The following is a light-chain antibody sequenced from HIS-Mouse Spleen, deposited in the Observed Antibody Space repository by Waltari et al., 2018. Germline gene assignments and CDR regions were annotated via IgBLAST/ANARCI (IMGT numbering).Light chain of an antibody. V-gene: IGLV2-14*03. Sequence: QSALTQPASVSGSPGQSITISCTGTSSDVGGYNYVSLYQQHPGKAPKLMIYDVSNRPSGVSNRFSGSKSGTSASLAISGLQSEDEADYYCAAWDDSLNGYVFGTGTKVTVL. CDR3: AAWDDSLNGYV. CDR1: SSDVGGYNY. J-gene: IGLJ1*01. CDR2: DVS.